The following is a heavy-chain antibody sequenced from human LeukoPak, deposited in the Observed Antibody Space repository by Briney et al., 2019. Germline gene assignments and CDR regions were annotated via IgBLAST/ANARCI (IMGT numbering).Heavy chain of an antibody. J-gene: IGHJ4*02. CDR2: TRNKANSYTT. Sequence: GGSLRLSCAASGFTFSDHYMDWVRQAPGKGLEWVGRTRNKANSYTTEYAASVKGRFTISRDDSKNSLYLQMNSLKTEDTAVYYCARGPSYDFWSGPSWSTYYFDYWGQGTLDTVSS. CDR3: ARGPSYDFWSGPSWSTYYFDY. CDR1: GFTFSDHY. V-gene: IGHV3-72*01. D-gene: IGHD3-3*01.